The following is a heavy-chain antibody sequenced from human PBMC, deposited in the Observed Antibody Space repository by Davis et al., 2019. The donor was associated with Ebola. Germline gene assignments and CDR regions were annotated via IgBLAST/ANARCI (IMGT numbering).Heavy chain of an antibody. D-gene: IGHD3-9*01. Sequence: ASVKVSCKSSGYTFTSYGLVWVRQAPGLGLEWMGGISGFNTNTNFAQKFQGRVTVSKDTSTNTAYMDLRSLTSDDTAIYYCARAPNYDVLTGTSSYYFDYWGQGTLVTVSS. V-gene: IGHV1-18*04. J-gene: IGHJ4*02. CDR3: ARAPNYDVLTGTSSYYFDY. CDR1: GYTFTSYG. CDR2: ISGFNTNT.